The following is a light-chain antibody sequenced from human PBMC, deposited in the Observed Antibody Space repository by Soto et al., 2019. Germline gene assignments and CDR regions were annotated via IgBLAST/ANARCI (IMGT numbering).Light chain of an antibody. CDR2: EAS. J-gene: IGKJ5*01. CDR3: KKLYSLPFN. Sequence: DIQQTHSLSCLSGSPGDRFTITFRASQGISTYLAWYQQKPGKAIKIMIYEASTLQSGVQSRFSGSGSGTEFTLTISSMLPEDFAIYHCKKLYSLPFNFGKGTRLDIK. V-gene: IGKV1-9*01. CDR1: QGISTY.